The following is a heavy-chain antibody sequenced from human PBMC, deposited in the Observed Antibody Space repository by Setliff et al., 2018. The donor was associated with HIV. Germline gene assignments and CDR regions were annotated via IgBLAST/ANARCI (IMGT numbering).Heavy chain of an antibody. J-gene: IGHJ6*02. CDR3: GASQDSYSYLGYYYSGVNV. CDR1: GGTFRTSV. V-gene: IGHV1-69*10. D-gene: IGHD3-16*01. Sequence: SSVKVSCKTSGGTFRTSVISWVRQAPGQGLEWVGGILPFLGMGDFAQKFQGSVTITADESTSTAYMELSSLRSDDTAVYYCGASQDSYSYLGYYYSGVNVWGQGTTVTVSS. CDR2: ILPFLGMG.